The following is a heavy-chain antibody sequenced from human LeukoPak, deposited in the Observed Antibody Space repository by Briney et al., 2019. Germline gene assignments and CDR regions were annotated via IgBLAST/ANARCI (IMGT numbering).Heavy chain of an antibody. CDR1: GFTFSNAW. J-gene: IGHJ4*02. Sequence: GGSLRLSCAASGFTFSNAWMNWVRQAPGKGLEWVGRIESKTDGGTTDYAAPVKGRFTISRDDSKNTLYLQMNSLKTEDTAVYYCTTEVPPIGRDYWGQGTLVTVSS. V-gene: IGHV3-15*07. CDR3: TTEVPPIGRDY. CDR2: IESKTDGGTT.